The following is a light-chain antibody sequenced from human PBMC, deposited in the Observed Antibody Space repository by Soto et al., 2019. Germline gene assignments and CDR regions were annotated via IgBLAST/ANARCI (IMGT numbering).Light chain of an antibody. Sequence: EIVLTQSPGILSLSPGERATLSCRASQSVSNDFLAWYQQKPGQAPRLLIYGASSRATGIPDRFSGSGSGTDFTLTISRLEPEDFAVYYCQQYGSSPVTFGQGTKVDIK. J-gene: IGKJ1*01. CDR3: QQYGSSPVT. V-gene: IGKV3-20*01. CDR1: QSVSNDF. CDR2: GAS.